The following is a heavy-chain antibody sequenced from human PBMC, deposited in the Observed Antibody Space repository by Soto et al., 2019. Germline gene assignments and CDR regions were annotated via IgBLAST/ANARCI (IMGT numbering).Heavy chain of an antibody. CDR3: ARDFPPGGEVVVAAATTHRDY. CDR1: GYTFTSYG. Sequence: QVQLVQSGAEVKKPGASVKVSCKASGYTFTSYGISWVRQAPGQGLEWMGWISAYNGNTNYAQKLQGRVTMTTDTSTSTAYMELRGLGSDDTAVYYCARDFPPGGEVVVAAATTHRDYWGQGTLVTVSS. D-gene: IGHD2-15*01. J-gene: IGHJ4*02. V-gene: IGHV1-18*01. CDR2: ISAYNGNT.